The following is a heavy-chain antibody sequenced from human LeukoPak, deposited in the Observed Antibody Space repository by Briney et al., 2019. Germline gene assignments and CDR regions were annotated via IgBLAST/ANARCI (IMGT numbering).Heavy chain of an antibody. Sequence: PSETLSLTCTVSGGSISTYYWTWIRQPPGKGLEWIGYITYSGRTDYNPSLKSRVAISVDTSNNQFSLTLSSVTAADTAVYYCAKWGYYFASSAYVAPTDDSWGQGILVTVSS. CDR2: ITYSGRT. J-gene: IGHJ4*02. D-gene: IGHD3-22*01. V-gene: IGHV4-59*01. CDR1: GGSISTYY. CDR3: AKWGYYFASSAYVAPTDDS.